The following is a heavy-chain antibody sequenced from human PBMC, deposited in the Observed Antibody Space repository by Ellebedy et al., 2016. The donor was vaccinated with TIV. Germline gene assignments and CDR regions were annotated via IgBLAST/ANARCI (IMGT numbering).Heavy chain of an antibody. V-gene: IGHV4-59*01. D-gene: IGHD6-13*01. J-gene: IGHJ4*02. Sequence: SETLSLXXTVSGGSISNFYWSWIRQPPGKGLEWIGYITYFGSTTYNPSLKSRVIISLDTSNNQFSLNLTSVTAADTAIYYCAKLGNPAQAAAGAGYWGQGTQVTVSS. CDR2: ITYFGST. CDR1: GGSISNFY. CDR3: AKLGNPAQAAAGAGY.